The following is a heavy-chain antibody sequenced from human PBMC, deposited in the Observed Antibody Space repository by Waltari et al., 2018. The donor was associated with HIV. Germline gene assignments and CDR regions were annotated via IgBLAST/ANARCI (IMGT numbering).Heavy chain of an antibody. V-gene: IGHV5-51*03. J-gene: IGHJ4*02. CDR1: GYSFTSSW. CDR3: ARTDRWLRPDY. D-gene: IGHD5-18*01. Sequence: EVQLVQSGEEVKKPGESLKISCKGSGYSFTSSWIGWVRQMPGKGLEWMGIIYPCDSDTRHSPALQGQVTISADKSISTAFLQWTSLKASDTAMYYCARTDRWLRPDYWGQGTLVTVSS. CDR2: IYPCDSDT.